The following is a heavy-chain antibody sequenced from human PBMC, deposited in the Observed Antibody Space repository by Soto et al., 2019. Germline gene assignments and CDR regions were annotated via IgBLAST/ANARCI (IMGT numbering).Heavy chain of an antibody. CDR2: IYYSGST. CDR1: GGSISSYY. D-gene: IGHD3-9*01. CDR3: ARGGAGHYDILTGYYAYGMDV. V-gene: IGHV4-59*01. Sequence: SETLSLTCTVSGGSISSYYWSWIRQPPGKGLEWIGYIYYSGSTNYNPSLKSRVTISVDTSKNQFSLKLSSVTAADTAVYYCARGGAGHYDILTGYYAYGMDVWGQGTTVTVSS. J-gene: IGHJ6*02.